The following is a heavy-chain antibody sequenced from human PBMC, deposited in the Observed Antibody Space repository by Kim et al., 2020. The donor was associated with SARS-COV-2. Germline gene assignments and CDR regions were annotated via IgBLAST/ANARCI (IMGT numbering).Heavy chain of an antibody. CDR1: GGSISSYY. CDR2: IYYSGST. V-gene: IGHV4-59*08. D-gene: IGHD3-10*01. Sequence: SETLSLTCTVSGGSISSYYWSWIRQPPGKGLEWIGYIYYSGSTNYNPSLKSRVTISVDTSKNQFSLKLSSVTAADTAVYYCARLRIRFGYGMDVWGQGTTVTVSS. J-gene: IGHJ6*02. CDR3: ARLRIRFGYGMDV.